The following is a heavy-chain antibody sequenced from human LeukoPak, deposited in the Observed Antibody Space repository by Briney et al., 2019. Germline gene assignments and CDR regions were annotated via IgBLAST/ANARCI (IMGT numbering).Heavy chain of an antibody. CDR3: AKESGITMVRGVITF. CDR1: GSTFSSYG. Sequence: PGGSLRLSCAASGSTFSSYGMHWVRQAPGKGLEWVAFIRYDGSNKYYADSVKGRFTISRDNSKNTLYLQINSLRAEDTAVYYCAKESGITMVRGVITFWGQGTLVTVSS. D-gene: IGHD3-10*01. CDR2: IRYDGSNK. V-gene: IGHV3-30*02. J-gene: IGHJ4*02.